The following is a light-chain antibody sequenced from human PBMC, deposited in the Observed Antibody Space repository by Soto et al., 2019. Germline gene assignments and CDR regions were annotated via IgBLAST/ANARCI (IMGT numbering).Light chain of an antibody. CDR2: AAS. Sequence: IQMTQSPASLSASVGDRVTITCRASQSISSYLNWYQQKPGKAPKLLIYAASSLQSGVPSRFSGSGSGTDFTLTISSLQPEDFATYYCQQSYSTSRTFGQGTKGGYQ. V-gene: IGKV1-39*01. J-gene: IGKJ1*01. CDR1: QSISSY. CDR3: QQSYSTSRT.